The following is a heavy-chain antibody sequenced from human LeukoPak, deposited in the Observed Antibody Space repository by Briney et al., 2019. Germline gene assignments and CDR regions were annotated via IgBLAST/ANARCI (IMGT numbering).Heavy chain of an antibody. J-gene: IGHJ3*02. Sequence: PGGSLRLSCAASGFTFSSYSMNWVRQAPGKGLEWVSSISSSSSYIYYADSVKGRFTISRDNAKNSLYLQMNSLRAEDTAVYYCARDRSGYYDSKAIDIWGQGTMVTVSS. V-gene: IGHV3-21*01. CDR2: ISSSSSYI. CDR1: GFTFSSYS. CDR3: ARDRSGYYDSKAIDI. D-gene: IGHD3-22*01.